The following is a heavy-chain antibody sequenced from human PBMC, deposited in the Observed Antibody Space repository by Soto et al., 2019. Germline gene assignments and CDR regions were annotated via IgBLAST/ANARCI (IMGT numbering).Heavy chain of an antibody. CDR1: GGSISSGGYY. J-gene: IGHJ5*02. D-gene: IGHD3-10*01. CDR2: IYYSGST. CDR3: ARTRGVTMYNWFDP. V-gene: IGHV4-31*03. Sequence: QVQLQESDPGLVKPSQTLSLTCTVSGGSISSGGYYWSWIRQHPGKGLEWIGYIYYSGSTYYNPSLKSRVTISVDTSKNQFSLKLSSVTAADTAVYYCARTRGVTMYNWFDPWGQGTLVTVSS.